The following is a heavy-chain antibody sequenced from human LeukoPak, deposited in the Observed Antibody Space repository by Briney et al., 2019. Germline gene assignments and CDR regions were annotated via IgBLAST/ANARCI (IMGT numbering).Heavy chain of an antibody. CDR2: IYYSGSA. Sequence: PSETLSLTCTVSGGSVSTYYWSWIRQPPGKGLEWIGYIYYSGSANYNPSLKSRVTISVDTSKNQFSLKLSSVTAADTAVYYCARSYGSGNYFDYWGQGTLVTVSS. J-gene: IGHJ4*02. CDR3: ARSYGSGNYFDY. CDR1: GGSVSTYY. V-gene: IGHV4-59*02. D-gene: IGHD3-10*01.